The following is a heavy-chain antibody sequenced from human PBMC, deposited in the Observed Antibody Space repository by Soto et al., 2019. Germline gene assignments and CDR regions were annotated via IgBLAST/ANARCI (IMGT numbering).Heavy chain of an antibody. CDR1: GFTLTGYG. Sequence: LRLSCEVSGFTLTGYGMNWVRQAPDKGLEWVSTIGRGGDTYYADSVKGRFTISRDNSKNTLFLQMNSLRAEDTALYFCAKDGTTTGIHYYAMDVWGQGTTVTVSS. V-gene: IGHV3-23*01. J-gene: IGHJ6*02. CDR3: AKDGTTTGIHYYAMDV. CDR2: IGRGGDT. D-gene: IGHD1-1*01.